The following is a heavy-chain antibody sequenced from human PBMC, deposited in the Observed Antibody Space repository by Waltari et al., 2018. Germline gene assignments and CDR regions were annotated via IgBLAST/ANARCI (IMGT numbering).Heavy chain of an antibody. J-gene: IGHJ4*02. CDR1: GFTFSSYS. CDR2: ISSSSSYI. V-gene: IGHV3-21*01. CDR3: ARYYSSENYYFDY. Sequence: EVQLVESGGGLVKPGGSLRLSCAASGFTFSSYSMNWVRQAPGNGLEWVSSISSSSSYIYYADSVKGRFTISRDNAKNSLYLQMNSLRAEDTAVYYCARYYSSENYYFDYWGQGTLVTVSS. D-gene: IGHD3-22*01.